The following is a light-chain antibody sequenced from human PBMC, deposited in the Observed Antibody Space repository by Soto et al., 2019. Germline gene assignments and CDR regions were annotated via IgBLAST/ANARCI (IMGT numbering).Light chain of an antibody. J-gene: IGKJ1*01. CDR1: QSVSSNY. Sequence: DSVLTQSPGTLSLSPGERATLSCRASQSVSSNYLAWYQQKPGQAPRLLIYGASSRATGIPDRFSGSGSGTDFTLTISRLEPEDFAVYYCQQYGSSPRTFGQGTTGDIK. V-gene: IGKV3-20*01. CDR3: QQYGSSPRT. CDR2: GAS.